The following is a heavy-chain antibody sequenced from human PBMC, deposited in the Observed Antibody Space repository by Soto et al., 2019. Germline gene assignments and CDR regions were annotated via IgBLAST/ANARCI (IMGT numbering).Heavy chain of an antibody. D-gene: IGHD6-19*01. J-gene: IGHJ4*02. CDR1: GFTFDDYH. CDR2: ISSSSDTI. V-gene: IGHV3-11*01. CDR3: ARDPDLSVYSSVRYFES. Sequence: QVQLVESGGGLVKPGGSLRLSCAASGFTFDDYHMTWIRQAPGKGLEWISYISSSSDTIYYAASVKCRFTIARDSAKNSLILQMNTLRVDDTAMYYCARDPDLSVYSSVRYFESWGKGTLVTVSS.